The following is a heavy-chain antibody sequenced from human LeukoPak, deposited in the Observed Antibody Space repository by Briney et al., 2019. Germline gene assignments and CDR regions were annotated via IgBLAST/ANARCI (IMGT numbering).Heavy chain of an antibody. V-gene: IGHV1-69*13. Sequence: SVKVSCKASGGTFSSYAISWVRQAPGQGLEWMGGIIPIFGTANYAQKFQDRVTITADESTSTAYMELSSLRSEDTAVYYCARGGESPYYYYGMDVWGQGTTVTVSS. CDR2: IIPIFGTA. J-gene: IGHJ6*02. D-gene: IGHD3-3*01. CDR3: ARGGESPYYYYGMDV. CDR1: GGTFSSYA.